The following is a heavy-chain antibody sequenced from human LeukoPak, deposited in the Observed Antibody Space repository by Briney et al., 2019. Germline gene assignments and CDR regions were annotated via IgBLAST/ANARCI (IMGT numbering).Heavy chain of an antibody. CDR3: AKDYYDSSGYYYGYDAFDI. D-gene: IGHD3-22*01. Sequence: PGGSLRLSCAASGFTFSSHGMSWVRQAPGKGLEWVTAISGSGDNTYYADSVKGRFTISRDNSKNTLYLQMNSLRAEDTAVYYCAKDYYDSSGYYYGYDAFDIWGQGTMVTVSS. V-gene: IGHV3-23*01. CDR1: GFTFSSHG. J-gene: IGHJ3*02. CDR2: ISGSGDNT.